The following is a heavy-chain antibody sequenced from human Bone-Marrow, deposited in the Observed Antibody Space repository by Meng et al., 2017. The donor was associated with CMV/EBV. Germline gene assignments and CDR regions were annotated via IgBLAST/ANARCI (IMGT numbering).Heavy chain of an antibody. CDR3: ASHPRQRAPYDY. V-gene: IGHV1-69*02. CDR2: IIPILGIA. Sequence: SVKVSCKASGGTFSSYTINWVRQAPGQGLEWMGRIIPILGIANYAQKFQGRVTITADTSTSTAYMELNSLRSEDTAVYYCASHPRQRAPYDYWGHGTLVHVAS. D-gene: IGHD6-25*01. CDR1: GGTFSSYT. J-gene: IGHJ4*01.